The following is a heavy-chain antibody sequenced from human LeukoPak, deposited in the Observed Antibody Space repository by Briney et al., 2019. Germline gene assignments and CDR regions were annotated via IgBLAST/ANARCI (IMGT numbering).Heavy chain of an antibody. J-gene: IGHJ4*02. V-gene: IGHV4-39*01. Sequence: PSETLFLTCTVSGGSISSTYDHWDWIRQPPGKGLEWLGSIRYSGTTYYNPSLKGRVTIFVDTSNNQFSLRLRSVTAADTAVYYCARRLHYFDYWGQGSLVTVSS. CDR3: ARRLHYFDY. D-gene: IGHD2-21*02. CDR2: IRYSGTT. CDR1: GGSISSTYDH.